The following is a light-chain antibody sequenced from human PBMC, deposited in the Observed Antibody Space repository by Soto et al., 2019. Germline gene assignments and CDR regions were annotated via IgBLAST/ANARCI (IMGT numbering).Light chain of an antibody. CDR2: EVD. V-gene: IGLV2-14*01. J-gene: IGLJ1*01. Sequence: QSVLTQPASVSGSPGQSITISCTGTGSDVGGYTYVSWYQQHPGKAPKLMLYEVDNRPSGVSNRFSGSKSGNTASLTISGLQAEDEADYYCSSYTSSTFYVFGTGTKVTVL. CDR3: SSYTSSTFYV. CDR1: GSDVGGYTY.